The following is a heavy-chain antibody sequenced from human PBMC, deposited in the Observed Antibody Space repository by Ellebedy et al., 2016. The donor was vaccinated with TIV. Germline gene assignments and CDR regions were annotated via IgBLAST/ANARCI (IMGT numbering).Heavy chain of an antibody. J-gene: IGHJ4*02. CDR2: ISYNENT. CDR3: ASTPFSAGSGYHPHDY. Sequence: MPSETLSLTCTVSGASISSSYWSWIRQPPGKGLEWIGYISYNENTNYNPSLKSRVTISVDTSKNQFSLNLNSVTAADTAVYFCASTPFSAGSGYHPHDYWGQGILVTVSS. D-gene: IGHD5-12*01. V-gene: IGHV4-59*08. CDR1: GASISSSY.